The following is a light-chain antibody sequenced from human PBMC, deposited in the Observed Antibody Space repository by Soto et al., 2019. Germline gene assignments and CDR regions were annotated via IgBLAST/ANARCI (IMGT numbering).Light chain of an antibody. J-gene: IGKJ1*01. Sequence: IQLTQSPSSLSASVGARVTIPCRASQSISSYLNWYQQKPGQAPKILIYAASILESGVPSRFSGSGSGTDFTLTISSLQPEDFATYYCLQDYNYPRTFGQGTKLDI. CDR2: AAS. CDR1: QSISSY. CDR3: LQDYNYPRT. V-gene: IGKV1-6*01.